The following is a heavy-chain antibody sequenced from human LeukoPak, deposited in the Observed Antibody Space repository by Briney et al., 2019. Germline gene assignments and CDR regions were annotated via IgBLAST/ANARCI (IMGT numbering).Heavy chain of an antibody. CDR1: GFTVSSNY. Sequence: GGSLRLSCAASGFTVSSNYMSWVRQAPGRGLEWVSVIYSGGSTYYADSVKGRFTISRDNSKNTLYLQMNSLRAEDTAVYYCASLVVGAPDHFDYWGQGTLVTVSS. CDR2: IYSGGST. J-gene: IGHJ4*02. D-gene: IGHD1-26*01. V-gene: IGHV3-53*01. CDR3: ASLVVGAPDHFDY.